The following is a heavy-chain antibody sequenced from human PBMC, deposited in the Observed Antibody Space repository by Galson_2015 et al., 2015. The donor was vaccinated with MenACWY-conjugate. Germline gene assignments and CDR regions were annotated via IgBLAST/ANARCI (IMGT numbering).Heavy chain of an antibody. Sequence: SLRLSCAASGFTFSSYSMSWVRQAPGRGLEWVSAISGSGGTIYYADSVKGRFTIFRDNSKNTLFLQVNSLRADDTAVYYCAGVLGATGQGRWGQGTLVTVSS. J-gene: IGHJ4*02. D-gene: IGHD1-26*01. V-gene: IGHV3-23*01. CDR1: GFTFSSYS. CDR3: AGVLGATGQGR. CDR2: ISGSGGTI.